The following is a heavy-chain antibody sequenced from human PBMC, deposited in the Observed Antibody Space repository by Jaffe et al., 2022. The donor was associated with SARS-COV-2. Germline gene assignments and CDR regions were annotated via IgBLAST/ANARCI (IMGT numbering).Heavy chain of an antibody. CDR3: ARRWAGTSDAFDI. J-gene: IGHJ3*02. CDR2: IIPILGIA. D-gene: IGHD1-1*01. V-gene: IGHV1-69*02. Sequence: QVQLVQSGAEVKKPGSSVKVSCKASGGTFSSYTISWVRQAPGQGLEWMGRIIPILGIANYAQKFQGRVTITADKSTSTAYMELSSLRSEDTAVYYCARRWAGTSDAFDIWGQGTMVTVSS. CDR1: GGTFSSYT.